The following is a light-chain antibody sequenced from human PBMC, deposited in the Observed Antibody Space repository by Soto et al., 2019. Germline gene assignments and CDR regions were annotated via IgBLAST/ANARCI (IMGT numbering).Light chain of an antibody. CDR1: QSVSSN. CDR2: WAS. J-gene: IGKJ4*01. Sequence: EIVMTQSPATLSVSPGERATLSCRASQSVSSNLAWYQQKPGQPPKLLIYWASTRESGVPDRFSGSGSGTDFTLTISSLQPDDFATYYCQQYNSYSPLTFGGGTKV. V-gene: IGKV3-15*01. CDR3: QQYNSYSPLT.